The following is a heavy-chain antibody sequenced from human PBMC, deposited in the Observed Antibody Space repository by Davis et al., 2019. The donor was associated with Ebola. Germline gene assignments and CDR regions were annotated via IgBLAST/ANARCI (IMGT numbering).Heavy chain of an antibody. CDR3: ARGGARTYYYGSGKYSSVYYFDH. Sequence: SETLSLTCTVSGGSIISSSSYWGWIRQPPRKGLEWIGSIYYSGITYYNPSLKSRVTISVDTSKNQFSLKLRSVTAADTAVYYCARGGARTYYYGSGKYSSVYYFDHWGQGTLVTVSS. CDR2: IYYSGIT. V-gene: IGHV4-39*01. D-gene: IGHD3-10*01. J-gene: IGHJ4*02. CDR1: GGSIISSSSY.